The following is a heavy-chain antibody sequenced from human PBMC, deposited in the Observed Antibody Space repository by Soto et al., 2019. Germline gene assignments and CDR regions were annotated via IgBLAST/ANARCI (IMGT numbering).Heavy chain of an antibody. Sequence: GPALKISCKRSGYRFTSYWSGPVRQKPGKVLELILIIYPGDSDTRYSPSFQGQVTISADKSISTVYLQWSSLKASDTAIYYCARHGGEEKGWTSRRLDSWRKGTLVTVS. CDR3: ARHGGEEKGWTSRRLDS. V-gene: IGHV5-51*01. CDR2: IYPGDSDT. CDR1: GYRFTSYW. J-gene: IGHJ4*02. D-gene: IGHD2-15*01.